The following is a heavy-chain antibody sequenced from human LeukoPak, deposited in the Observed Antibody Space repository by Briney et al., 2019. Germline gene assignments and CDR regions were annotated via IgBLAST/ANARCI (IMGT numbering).Heavy chain of an antibody. J-gene: IGHJ4*02. CDR2: ISSSSSTI. Sequence: GSLRLSCAASGFTFSTYSMNWVRQAPGKGLEWVSYISSSSSTIYYADSVKGRFTISRDNAKNSLYLQMNSLRAEDTAVYYCARGRGGSGSYYNVGYFDYWGQGTLVTVSS. CDR1: GFTFSTYS. D-gene: IGHD3-10*01. V-gene: IGHV3-48*01. CDR3: ARGRGGSGSYYNVGYFDY.